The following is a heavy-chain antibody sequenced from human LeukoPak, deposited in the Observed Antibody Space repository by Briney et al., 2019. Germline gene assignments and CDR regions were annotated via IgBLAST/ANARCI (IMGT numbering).Heavy chain of an antibody. CDR1: GGTFSSYA. CDR3: ARASVDYDILTGYYHFDY. J-gene: IGHJ4*02. Sequence: GSSVKVSCKASGGTFSSYAISWVRQAPGQGLEWMGGIIPIFGTANYAQKFQGRVTITADKSTSTAYMELSSLRSEDTAVYYCARASVDYDILTGYYHFDYWGQGTLVTVSS. D-gene: IGHD3-9*01. CDR2: IIPIFGTA. V-gene: IGHV1-69*06.